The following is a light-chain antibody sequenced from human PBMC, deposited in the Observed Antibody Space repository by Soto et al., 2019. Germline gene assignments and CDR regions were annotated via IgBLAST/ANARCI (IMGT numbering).Light chain of an antibody. CDR1: SSNIGGNS. V-gene: IGLV1-51*01. J-gene: IGLJ3*02. CDR2: DDN. Sequence: QSVMTQPPSVSAAPGQKVTISCSGSSSNIGGNSVSWYQQLPGTAPKLLIYDDNKRPSGIPDRFSGSKSGTSASLAISGLRSEDEGDYYCAAWDDSLNGVFGGGTKLTVL. CDR3: AAWDDSLNGV.